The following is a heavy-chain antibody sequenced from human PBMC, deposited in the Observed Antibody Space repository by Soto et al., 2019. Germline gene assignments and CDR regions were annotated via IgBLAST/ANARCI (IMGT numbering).Heavy chain of an antibody. V-gene: IGHV4-39*01. CDR3: AVVDSTGNWFDP. CDR2: MYYSGTT. J-gene: IGHJ5*02. D-gene: IGHD6-25*01. Sequence: QLQLQESGPGLVKPSETLSLTCTVSGGSISSSDFYWGWLRQTPGKGLEFIGSMYYSGTTYYNPSLKSRVTISVDTSKNQFTLKLISVTAADTAVYSCAVVDSTGNWFDPWGEGAQVTVSS. CDR1: GGSISSSDFY.